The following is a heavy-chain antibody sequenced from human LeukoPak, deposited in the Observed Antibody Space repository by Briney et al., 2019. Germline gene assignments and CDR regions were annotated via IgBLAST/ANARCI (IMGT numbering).Heavy chain of an antibody. CDR2: IYNGGST. J-gene: IGHJ5*02. CDR3: ARDRCSGTSCYGGFDP. Sequence: PGGSLRLSCAASGFSVSRIYMTWVRQAPGKGLEWVSVIYNGGSTFYADAVEGRFTISRDNSKNMVYLQMNSLRTEDTAVYYCARDRCSGTSCYGGFDPWGQGTLVSVSA. V-gene: IGHV3-66*02. CDR1: GFSVSRIY. D-gene: IGHD2-2*01.